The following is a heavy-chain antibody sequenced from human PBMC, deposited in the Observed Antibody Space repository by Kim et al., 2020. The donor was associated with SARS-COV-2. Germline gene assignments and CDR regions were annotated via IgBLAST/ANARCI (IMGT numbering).Heavy chain of an antibody. V-gene: IGHV1-69*01. CDR3: ARGNPSDYVWGSYRLDY. D-gene: IGHD3-16*02. J-gene: IGHJ4*02. Sequence: FQVRVTITADESTSTAYMELSSLRSEDTAVYYCARGNPSDYVWGSYRLDYWGQGTLVTVSS.